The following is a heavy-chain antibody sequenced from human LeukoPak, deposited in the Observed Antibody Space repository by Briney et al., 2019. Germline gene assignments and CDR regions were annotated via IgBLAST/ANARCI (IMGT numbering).Heavy chain of an antibody. D-gene: IGHD5-24*01. CDR2: ISYDGSNK. V-gene: IGHV3-30-3*01. Sequence: PGGSLRLSCAASGFTFSSYAMHWVRQAPGKGPEWVAVISYDGSNKYYADSVKGRFTISRDNSKNTLYLQMNSLRAEDTAVYYCARGARDGYNEYNWFDPWGQGTLVTVSS. J-gene: IGHJ5*02. CDR1: GFTFSSYA. CDR3: ARGARDGYNEYNWFDP.